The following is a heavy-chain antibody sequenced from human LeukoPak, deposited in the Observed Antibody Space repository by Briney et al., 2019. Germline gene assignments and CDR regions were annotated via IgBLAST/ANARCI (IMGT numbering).Heavy chain of an antibody. CDR3: AGEMAAEHYHDAFDI. V-gene: IGHV3-66*01. D-gene: IGHD6-13*01. CDR2: IYSGGST. J-gene: IGHJ3*02. CDR1: GFTVSSNY. Sequence: GGSLRLSCAASGFTVSSNYMSWVRQAPGKGLEWVSVIYSGGSTYYADSVKGRFTISRDNSKNTLYLQMNSLRAEDTAVYYCAGEMAAEHYHDAFDIWGQGTMVTVSS.